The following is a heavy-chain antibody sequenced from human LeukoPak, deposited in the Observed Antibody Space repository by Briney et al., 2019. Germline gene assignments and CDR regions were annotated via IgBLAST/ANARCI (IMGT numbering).Heavy chain of an antibody. Sequence: GGSLRLSCTASGFSFRSYAMPWVRQAPGKGLEWVSSISSSSSYIYYADSVKGRFTISRDNAKNSLYLQMNSLRAEDTAVYYCARDPYYFDYWGQGTLATVSS. J-gene: IGHJ4*02. CDR2: ISSSSSYI. CDR3: ARDPYYFDY. V-gene: IGHV3-21*01. CDR1: GFSFRSYA.